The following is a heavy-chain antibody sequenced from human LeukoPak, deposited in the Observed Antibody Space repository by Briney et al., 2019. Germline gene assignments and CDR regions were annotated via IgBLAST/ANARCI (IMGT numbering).Heavy chain of an antibody. V-gene: IGHV3-48*03. CDR1: GFTFSSYE. CDR3: ATSTSRGPYYYYMDV. Sequence: GGSLRLPCAASGFTFSSYEMNWVRQAPGKGLEWVSYISSSGSTIYYADSVKGRFTISRDNAKNSLYLQMNSLRAEDTAVYYCATSTSRGPYYYYMDVWGKGTTVTVSS. J-gene: IGHJ6*03. D-gene: IGHD2-2*01. CDR2: ISSSGSTI.